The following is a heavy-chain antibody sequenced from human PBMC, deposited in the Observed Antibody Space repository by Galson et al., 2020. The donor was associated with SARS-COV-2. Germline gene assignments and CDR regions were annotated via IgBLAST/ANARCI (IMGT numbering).Heavy chain of an antibody. CDR2: IWYDGSNK. D-gene: IGHD6-19*01. V-gene: IGHV3-33*01. J-gene: IGHJ6*03. CDR1: GFTFSSYG. CDR3: ARDPPSSAYYYYYYMDV. Sequence: GESLKISCAASGFTFSSYGMHWVRQAPGKGLEWVAVIWYDGSNKYYADSVKGRFTISRDNSKNTLYLQMNSLRAEDTAVYYCARDPPSSAYYYYYYMDVWGKGTTVTVSS.